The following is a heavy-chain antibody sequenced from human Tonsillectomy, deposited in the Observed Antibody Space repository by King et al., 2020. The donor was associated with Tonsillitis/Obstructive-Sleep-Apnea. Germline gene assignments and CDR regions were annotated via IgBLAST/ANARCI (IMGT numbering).Heavy chain of an antibody. J-gene: IGHJ4*02. Sequence: VQLVESGAEVKKPGESLRISCKGSGYSFTSYWISWVRQMPGKGLEWMGRMDPSDSYINYSPSFQGHVTISADKSISTAYLQWSSLKASDTAMYYCAARGRDYYDSSGYYYLGEPDYWGQGTLVTVSS. CDR1: GYSFTSYW. D-gene: IGHD3-22*01. CDR3: AARGRDYYDSSGYYYLGEPDY. CDR2: MDPSDSYI. V-gene: IGHV5-10-1*03.